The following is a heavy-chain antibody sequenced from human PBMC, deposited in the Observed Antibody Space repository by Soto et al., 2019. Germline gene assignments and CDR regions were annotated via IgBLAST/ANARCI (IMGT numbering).Heavy chain of an antibody. D-gene: IGHD2-15*01. Sequence: PSETLSLTCTVSCGSISTSSYYWSWIRQPPGKGLECIGYIYYTGGTNYNPSLKSRVTISLDTSKNQFSLKLSSVTAADTAVYYCARSYCSGGSCFYFDYWGQGTLVTVSS. J-gene: IGHJ4*02. CDR3: ARSYCSGGSCFYFDY. CDR1: CGSISTSSYY. CDR2: IYYTGGT. V-gene: IGHV4-61*01.